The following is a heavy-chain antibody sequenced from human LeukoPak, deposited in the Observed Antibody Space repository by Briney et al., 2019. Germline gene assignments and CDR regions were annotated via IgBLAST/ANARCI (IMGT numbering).Heavy chain of an antibody. J-gene: IGHJ6*02. V-gene: IGHV1-69*13. D-gene: IGHD6-6*01. CDR2: IIPIFGIA. CDR1: GGTFSSYA. CDR3: ARDVDSSSSEIRIKYYYYGMDV. Sequence: SVKVSCKASGGTFSSYAISWVRQAPGQGLEWMGGIIPIFGIANYAQKFQGRVTITADESTSTAYMELSSLRSEDTAVYYCARDVDSSSSEIRIKYYYYGMDVWGQGTTVTVSS.